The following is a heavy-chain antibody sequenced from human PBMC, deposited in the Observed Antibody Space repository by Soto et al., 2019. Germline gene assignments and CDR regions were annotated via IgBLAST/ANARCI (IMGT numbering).Heavy chain of an antibody. Sequence: QVQLEQSGAEVKKPGASVKISCKTSGYTFTSYTLHWVRQAPGQGLEWMGWINAGNGREKYSQRFQDRVSLSTDKSATTAYMELGSLTSEDTAVYYCARGGGWVGEASFDSWGQGTQVIVSS. D-gene: IGHD3-10*01. CDR3: ARGGGWVGEASFDS. CDR2: INAGNGRE. J-gene: IGHJ4*02. V-gene: IGHV1-3*01. CDR1: GYTFTSYT.